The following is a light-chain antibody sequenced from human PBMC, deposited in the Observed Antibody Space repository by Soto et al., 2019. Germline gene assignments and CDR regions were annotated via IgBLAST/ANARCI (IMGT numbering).Light chain of an antibody. CDR1: RSVSSY. CDR2: DAS. CDR3: QHRSN. V-gene: IGKV3-11*01. Sequence: EIVLTQSPATLSLSPGERATLSCRAGRSVSSYLAWYQQKPGQAPRLLIYDASNRATGIPARFSGSGSGTDFTLTITSLEPEDFAVYYCQHRSNFGGGTKVEIK. J-gene: IGKJ4*01.